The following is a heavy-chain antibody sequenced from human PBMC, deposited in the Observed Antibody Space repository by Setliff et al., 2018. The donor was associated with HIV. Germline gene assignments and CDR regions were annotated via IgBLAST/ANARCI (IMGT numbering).Heavy chain of an antibody. CDR2: IYNSGYS. CDR1: GAPISSYY. Sequence: SETLSLTCAVSGAPISSYYWNWIRQPPGKGLEWIGYIYNSGYSNSKPSLKSRVTISLDTSKNQFSLKLSSVTAADTAVYYCARGDGYRANDAYYDTGMDVWGQGITVTVSS. CDR3: ARGDGYRANDAYYDTGMDV. D-gene: IGHD5-12*01. V-gene: IGHV4-59*01. J-gene: IGHJ6*02.